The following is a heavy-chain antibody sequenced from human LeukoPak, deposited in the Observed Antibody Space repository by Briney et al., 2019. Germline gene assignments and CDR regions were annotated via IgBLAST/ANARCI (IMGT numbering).Heavy chain of an antibody. CDR3: ARGAFDI. Sequence: GGSLRLSCAASGFTFSSYAMHWVRQAPGKGLEWVAVISYDGSNKYYADSVKGRFTISRDNSKNTLYLQMNSLRAEDTAVYYCARGAFDIWGQGTMVTVSS. CDR2: ISYDGSNK. V-gene: IGHV3-30-3*01. J-gene: IGHJ3*02. CDR1: GFTFSSYA.